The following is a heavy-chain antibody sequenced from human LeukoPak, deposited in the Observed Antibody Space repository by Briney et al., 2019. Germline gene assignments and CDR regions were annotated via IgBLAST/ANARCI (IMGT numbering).Heavy chain of an antibody. D-gene: IGHD6-13*01. CDR1: GFTFSSYA. V-gene: IGHV3-30*04. CDR2: ISYDGSNK. J-gene: IGHJ3*02. CDR3: AKVLYGSSSSWDAFDI. Sequence: PGGSLRLSCAASGFTFSSYAMHWVRQAPGKGLEWVAVISYDGSNKYYADSVKGRFTISRDNSKNTLYLQMNSLRAEDTAVYYCAKVLYGSSSSWDAFDIWGQGTMVTVSS.